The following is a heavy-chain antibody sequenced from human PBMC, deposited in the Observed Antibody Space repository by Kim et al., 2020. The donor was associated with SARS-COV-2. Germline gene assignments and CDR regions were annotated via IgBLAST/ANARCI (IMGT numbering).Heavy chain of an antibody. J-gene: IGHJ1*01. CDR2: ISASGGST. D-gene: IGHD3-22*01. CDR1: GFSFNTYA. V-gene: IGHV3-23*01. Sequence: GGSLRLSCAASGFSFNTYAMSWVRQAPGKGLEWVSGISASGGSTAYPDSVKGRFTISRDNSKTTLYLQMNRLRAEDTAVYYCAKGHIDSSYQYFHHWGQGTLVTVSS. CDR3: AKGHIDSSYQYFHH.